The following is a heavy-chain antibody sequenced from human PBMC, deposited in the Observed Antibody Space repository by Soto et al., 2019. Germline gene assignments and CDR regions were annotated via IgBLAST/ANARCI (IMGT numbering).Heavy chain of an antibody. CDR2: IYYSGST. CDR3: ERSSIAAAGIHWFDP. J-gene: IGHJ5*02. V-gene: IGHV4-39*01. Sequence: SETLSLTCTVSGGSISSSSYYWGWIRQPPGKGLEWIGSIYYSGSTYYNPSLKSRVTISVDTSKNQFSLKLSSVTAADTAVYYCERSSIAAAGIHWFDPFGQGTLVTVYS. D-gene: IGHD6-13*01. CDR1: GGSISSSSYY.